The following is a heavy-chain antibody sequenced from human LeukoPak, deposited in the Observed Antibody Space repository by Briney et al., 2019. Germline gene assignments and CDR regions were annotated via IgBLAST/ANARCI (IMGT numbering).Heavy chain of an antibody. CDR2: INSSGGST. V-gene: IGHV1-46*01. Sequence: ASVKVSCKASGYTFTSYNMRWVRQAPGQGLEWMGIINSSGGSTSYAQKFQGRVTMTTDTSTSTAYMELRSLRSDDTAVYYCARDAGLSLDYWGQGTLVTVSS. CDR3: ARDAGLSLDY. D-gene: IGHD6-13*01. J-gene: IGHJ4*02. CDR1: GYTFTSYN.